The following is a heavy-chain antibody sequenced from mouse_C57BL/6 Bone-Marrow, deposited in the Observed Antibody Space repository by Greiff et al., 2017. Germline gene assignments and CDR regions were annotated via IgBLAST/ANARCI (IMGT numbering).Heavy chain of an antibody. CDR3: AREFRAMDY. J-gene: IGHJ4*01. V-gene: IGHV1-61*01. CDR1: GYTFTSYW. Sequence: QVQLQQPGAELVRPGSSVKLSCKASGYTFTSYWMDWVKQRPGQGLDWIGNIYPSDSETHYNQKFKDKATLTVDKSSSTAYMQLSSLTSEDSAVYYCAREFRAMDYWGQGTSVTVSS. CDR2: IYPSDSET.